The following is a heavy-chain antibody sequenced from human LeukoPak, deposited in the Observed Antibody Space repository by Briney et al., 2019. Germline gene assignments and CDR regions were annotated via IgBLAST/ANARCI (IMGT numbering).Heavy chain of an antibody. CDR2: IIPMLGIA. CDR3: AINQGVTSMGKKWFDP. J-gene: IGHJ5*02. V-gene: IGHV1-69*04. CDR1: GGTFSSYA. Sequence: SVKVSCKASGGTFSSYAVSWGRQAPGQGLEWVGRIIPMLGIATYAQSFQGRVTITADRSTTTDFLELRSLRSADPAVYYCAINQGVTSMGKKWFDPWGQGRLVSVFS. D-gene: IGHD5-18*01.